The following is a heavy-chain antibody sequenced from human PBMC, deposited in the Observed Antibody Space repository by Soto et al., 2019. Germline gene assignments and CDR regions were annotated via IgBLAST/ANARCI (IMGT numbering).Heavy chain of an antibody. J-gene: IGHJ4*02. CDR3: ARSYDYFSSDY. Sequence: ASVKGSCKASGYTFTGDYMHWVRQAPGQGLEWMGWINPNSGGTNYAQKFQGWVTTTRDTSISTAYMELSSLRSEDTAVYYCARSYDYFSSDYWGQGTLVTVSS. CDR1: GYTFTGDY. V-gene: IGHV1-2*04. CDR2: INPNSGGT. D-gene: IGHD5-12*01.